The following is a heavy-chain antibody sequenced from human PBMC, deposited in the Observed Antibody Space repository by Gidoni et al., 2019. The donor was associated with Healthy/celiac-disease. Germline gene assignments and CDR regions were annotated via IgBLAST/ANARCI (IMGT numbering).Heavy chain of an antibody. CDR1: GGSFSGYY. CDR2: INHSGST. V-gene: IGHV4-34*01. J-gene: IGHJ6*02. D-gene: IGHD3-10*01. CDR3: ASLRGRNTNLYTHYYYYGMDV. Sequence: QVQLQQWGAGLLKPSETLSLTCAVYGGSFSGYYWSWIRQPPGKGLEWIGEINHSGSTNYNPSLKSRVTISVDTSKNQFSLKLSSVTAADTAVYYCASLRGRNTNLYTHYYYYGMDVWGQGTTVTVSS.